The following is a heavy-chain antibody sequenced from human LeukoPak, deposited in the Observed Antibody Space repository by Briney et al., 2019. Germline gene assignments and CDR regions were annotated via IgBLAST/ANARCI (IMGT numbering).Heavy chain of an antibody. V-gene: IGHV1-69*04. CDR1: GGTFSSYA. CDR2: IIPILGIA. Sequence: ASVKVSCKASGGTFSSYAISWVRQAPGQGLEWTGRIIPILGIANYAQKFQGRVTITADKSTSTAYMELSSLRSEDTAVYYCARHIVGATEYYFDYWGQGTLVTVSS. CDR3: ARHIVGATEYYFDY. J-gene: IGHJ4*02. D-gene: IGHD1-26*01.